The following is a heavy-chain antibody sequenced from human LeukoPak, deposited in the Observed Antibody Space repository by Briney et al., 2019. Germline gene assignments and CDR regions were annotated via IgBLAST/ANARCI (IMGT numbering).Heavy chain of an antibody. CDR2: INPSGGST. D-gene: IGHD3-10*01. CDR3: AIPYYYDSGSYSDY. V-gene: IGHV1-46*01. CDR1: GYTFTSYF. J-gene: IGHJ4*02. Sequence: ASVTVSCKASGYTFTSYFMHWVRQAPGRGLEWMGIINPSGGSTSYAQKFQGRVTLTMDTSTSTVYMELSSPRSEDTALYYCAIPYYYDSGSYSDYWGQGTLVTVSS.